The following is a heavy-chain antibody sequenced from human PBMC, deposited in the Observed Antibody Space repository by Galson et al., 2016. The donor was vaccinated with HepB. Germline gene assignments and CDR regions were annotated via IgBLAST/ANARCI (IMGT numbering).Heavy chain of an antibody. J-gene: IGHJ5*02. V-gene: IGHV3-33*01. CDR3: ARDSFTIFGVTPNWFDP. Sequence: SLRLSCAASGFTFSRYGMHWVRQAPGKGLEWVAVILYDGSKKYYADSVTGRFTISRDNSKNTLYLQMNSLRAEDTAVYYCARDSFTIFGVTPNWFDPWGQGTLVTVSS. D-gene: IGHD3-3*01. CDR2: ILYDGSKK. CDR1: GFTFSRYG.